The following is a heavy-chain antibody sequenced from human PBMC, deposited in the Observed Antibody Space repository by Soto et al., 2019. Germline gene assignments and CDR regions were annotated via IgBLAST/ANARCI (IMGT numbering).Heavy chain of an antibody. CDR3: ARAGGTTVTGLWHFDS. V-gene: IGHV3-23*01. J-gene: IGHJ4*02. CDR1: GFTFSNYA. D-gene: IGHD4-17*01. CDR2: ISGSASNT. Sequence: PGVSLRISCAASGFTFSNYAMNWVRQAPGKGLEWVAVISGSASNTYYADSVKGRFTISRDNSKNTLYLEMNSLRAEDTAVYYCARAGGTTVTGLWHFDSWGQGTLVTVSS.